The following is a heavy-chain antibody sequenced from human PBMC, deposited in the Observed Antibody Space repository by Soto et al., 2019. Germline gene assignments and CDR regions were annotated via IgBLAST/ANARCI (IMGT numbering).Heavy chain of an antibody. CDR3: ASKNGSASSESLFDY. Sequence: QVQLVESGGGVVQPGRSLRLSCAASGFTFSSYAIHWVRQAPGKGLEWVAVISYDGSNKYYADSVKGRFTISRDNSKNTLYLQMNSLRAEDTAVYYCASKNGSASSESLFDYWGQGTLVTVSS. CDR1: GFTFSSYA. V-gene: IGHV3-30-3*01. D-gene: IGHD6-6*01. CDR2: ISYDGSNK. J-gene: IGHJ4*02.